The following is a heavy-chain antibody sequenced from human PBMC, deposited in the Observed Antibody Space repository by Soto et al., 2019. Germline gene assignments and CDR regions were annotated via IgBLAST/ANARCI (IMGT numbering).Heavy chain of an antibody. D-gene: IGHD2-2*01. J-gene: IGHJ4*02. Sequence: PGGSLRLSFAASGFTFSRYSMNWVRQAPGKGLEWVSYISSSSRTIYYADSVKGRFTISRDNAKNSLYLQMNSLRAEDTAVYYCARDSDDCSSTTCYPLGYWGQGTLVTVSS. CDR2: ISSSSRTI. CDR3: ARDSDDCSSTTCYPLGY. CDR1: GFTFSRYS. V-gene: IGHV3-48*01.